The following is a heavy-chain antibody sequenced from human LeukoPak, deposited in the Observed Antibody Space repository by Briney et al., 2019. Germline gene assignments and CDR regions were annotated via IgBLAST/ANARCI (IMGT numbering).Heavy chain of an antibody. Sequence: GGSLRLSCAASGFPFSSYGMHWVRQAPGKGLEWVARLVYDARSDYGNSVKGRFSISRDDSKNTLFLDMSNLRVEDTALYYCARDLSAAFGFWGRGVLVTVSS. CDR1: GFPFSSYG. D-gene: IGHD6-19*01. CDR2: LVYDARS. V-gene: IGHV3-33*01. CDR3: ARDLSAAFGF. J-gene: IGHJ4*02.